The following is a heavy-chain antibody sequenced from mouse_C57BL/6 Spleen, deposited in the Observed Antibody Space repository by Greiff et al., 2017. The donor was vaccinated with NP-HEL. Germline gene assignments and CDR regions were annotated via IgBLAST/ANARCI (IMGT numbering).Heavy chain of an antibody. D-gene: IGHD1-1*01. V-gene: IGHV1-54*01. CDR2: INPGSGGT. J-gene: IGHJ4*01. CDR3: AREDGSLYAMDY. Sequence: SGAELVRPGTSVKVSCKASGYAFTNYLIEWVKQRPGQGLEWIGVINPGSGGTNYNEKFKGKATLTADKSSSTAYMQLSSLTSEDSAVYFCAREDGSLYAMDYWGQGTSVTVSS. CDR1: GYAFTNYL.